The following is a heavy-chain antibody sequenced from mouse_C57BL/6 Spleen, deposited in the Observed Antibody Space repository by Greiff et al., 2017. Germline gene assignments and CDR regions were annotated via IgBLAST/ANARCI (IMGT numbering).Heavy chain of an antibody. CDR3: ARATTRYFDV. J-gene: IGHJ1*03. CDR1: GYTFTSYG. D-gene: IGHD1-1*01. CDR2: IYPRSGNT. Sequence: LQQSGAELARPGASVKLSCKASGYTFTSYGISWVKQRTGQGLEWIGEIYPRSGNTYYNEKFKGKATLTADKSSSTAYMVLRSLTSEDSAVYFCARATTRYFDVWGTGTTVTVSS. V-gene: IGHV1-81*01.